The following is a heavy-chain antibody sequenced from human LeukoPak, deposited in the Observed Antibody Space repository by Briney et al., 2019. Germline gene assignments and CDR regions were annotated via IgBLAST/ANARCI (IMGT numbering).Heavy chain of an antibody. D-gene: IGHD5-24*01. CDR2: IYPGDSDT. CDR1: GYIYTIYW. J-gene: IGHJ5*02. Sequence: PGESLKISCKSSGYIYTIYWIGWGRQMPGKGLEWVGIIYPGDSDTRYSPSFQGQITISADKSISTAYLQCSSRKASDTAMYYCARLGSRHGYNWGDLCGEGTLVSVSS. CDR3: ARLGSRHGYNWGDL. V-gene: IGHV5-51*01.